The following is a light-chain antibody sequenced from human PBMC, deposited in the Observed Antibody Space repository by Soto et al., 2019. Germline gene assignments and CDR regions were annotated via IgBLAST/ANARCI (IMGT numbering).Light chain of an antibody. CDR2: KAS. CDR1: QSISSW. Sequence: DIQMTQSPSTLSASVGDRVTITCRASQSISSWLAWYQQKPGKAPKLLIYKASSLESGVPSRFSGSGSGTEFTLTISSLQPDDFATYYCQHYNSYSVTFGQGTKVE. CDR3: QHYNSYSVT. V-gene: IGKV1-5*03. J-gene: IGKJ1*01.